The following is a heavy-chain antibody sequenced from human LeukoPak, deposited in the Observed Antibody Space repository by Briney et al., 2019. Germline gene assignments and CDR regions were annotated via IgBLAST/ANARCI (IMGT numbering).Heavy chain of an antibody. V-gene: IGHV3-15*01. D-gene: IGHD4-17*01. Sequence: GGSLRLSCAASGFTFSNAWMSWVRQAPGKGLEWVGRIKSKTDGGTTDYAAPVKGRFTNSRDDSKTTLYLQMNSLKTEDTAVYYCTTDGDYEIKGDYWGQGTLVTVSS. CDR1: GFTFSNAW. CDR2: IKSKTDGGTT. CDR3: TTDGDYEIKGDY. J-gene: IGHJ4*02.